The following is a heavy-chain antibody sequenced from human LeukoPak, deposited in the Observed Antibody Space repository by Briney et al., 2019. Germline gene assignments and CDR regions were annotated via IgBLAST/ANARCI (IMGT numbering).Heavy chain of an antibody. Sequence: GASVKVSCKASGYTFTSYDINWVRQATGQGLEWMGWMNPNSGNTGYAQKFQGRVTITRNTSISTAYMELSSLRSEDTAVYYCARGGKVRGVMSRHLNWFDPWGQGTLVTVSS. V-gene: IGHV1-8*03. CDR3: ARGGKVRGVMSRHLNWFDP. CDR2: MNPNSGNT. D-gene: IGHD3-10*01. J-gene: IGHJ5*02. CDR1: GYTFTSYD.